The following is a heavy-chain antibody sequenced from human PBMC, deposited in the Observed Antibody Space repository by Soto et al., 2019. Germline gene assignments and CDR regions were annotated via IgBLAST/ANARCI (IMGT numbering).Heavy chain of an antibody. CDR1: GYSFTNYW. CDR2: IYPGDSDT. CDR3: AIQHPLDSSAWYN. J-gene: IGHJ4*02. Sequence: GESLKISCKASGYSFTNYWIGWVRQMPGEGLEWMGTIYPGDSDTRYSPSFEGQVAFSVDTSINTAYLHWTSLKASDTAVYYCAIQHPLDSSAWYNWGQGTVVTVSS. V-gene: IGHV5-51*01. D-gene: IGHD6-19*01.